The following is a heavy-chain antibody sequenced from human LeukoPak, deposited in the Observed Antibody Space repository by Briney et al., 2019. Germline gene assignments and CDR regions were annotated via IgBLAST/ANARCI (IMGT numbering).Heavy chain of an antibody. CDR3: ARDLVTVTKGFDI. CDR1: DDSFSSHY. D-gene: IGHD4-17*01. J-gene: IGHJ3*02. CDR2: ISYIGTT. Sequence: SEALSLTCAVSDDSFSSHYWTWIRQPPGKGLEWIGYISYIGTTNYNPSLKSRVTISIDTSKNQFSLKLSSVTAADTAVYYCARDLVTVTKGFDIWGQGTMVSVSS. V-gene: IGHV4-59*11.